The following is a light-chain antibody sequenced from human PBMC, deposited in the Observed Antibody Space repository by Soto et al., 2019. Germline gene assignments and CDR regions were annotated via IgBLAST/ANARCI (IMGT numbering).Light chain of an antibody. CDR3: QQYGSSPLT. CDR1: QSVSSSY. V-gene: IGKV3-20*01. Sequence: EIVLTQSPCTLSLSPGERATLSCRASQSVSSSYLSWYQQKPGQAPRLLIYGASIRATGIPDRFSGSGSGTDFTLTISRLEPEDFAVYYCQQYGSSPLTFGGGTKVEIK. J-gene: IGKJ4*01. CDR2: GAS.